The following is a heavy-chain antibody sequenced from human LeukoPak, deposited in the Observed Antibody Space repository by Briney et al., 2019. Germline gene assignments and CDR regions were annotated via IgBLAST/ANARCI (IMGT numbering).Heavy chain of an antibody. CDR3: ARDIDLFSSWFDP. Sequence: GASVKVSCKASGYTFTSYAMHWVRQAPGQRLEWMGWINAGSGNTKYSQKFQGRVTITRDTSASTAYMELSSLRSEDTAVYYCARDIDLFSSWFDPWGQGTLVTVSS. CDR2: INAGSGNT. D-gene: IGHD3-9*01. V-gene: IGHV1-3*01. J-gene: IGHJ5*02. CDR1: GYTFTSYA.